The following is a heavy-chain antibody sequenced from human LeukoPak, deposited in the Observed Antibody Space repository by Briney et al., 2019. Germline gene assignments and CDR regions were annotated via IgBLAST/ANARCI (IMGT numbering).Heavy chain of an antibody. V-gene: IGHV3-7*01. CDR3: ARGGTFDI. Sequence: GGSLRLSCAASGFTVSSNYMSWVRQAPGKGLEWVANMKQDGSQKNYVDSVKGRFTISRDNARKSLFLQMNSLRGEDTAVYYCARGGTFDIWGQGTRVTVSS. CDR2: MKQDGSQK. J-gene: IGHJ3*02. CDR1: GFTVSSNY.